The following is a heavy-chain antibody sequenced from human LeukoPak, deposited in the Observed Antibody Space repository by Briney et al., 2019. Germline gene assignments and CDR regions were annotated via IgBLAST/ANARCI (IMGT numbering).Heavy chain of an antibody. D-gene: IGHD1-26*01. CDR2: ISYDGSNK. CDR1: GFTFSSYG. CDR3: AKGGAYGDY. Sequence: GGSLRLSCAASGFTFSSYGMHWVSQAPGKGLEWVAVISYDGSNKYYADSVKGRFTISRDNSKNTLYLQMNSPRAEDTAVYYCAKGGAYGDYWGQGTLVTVSS. J-gene: IGHJ4*02. V-gene: IGHV3-30*18.